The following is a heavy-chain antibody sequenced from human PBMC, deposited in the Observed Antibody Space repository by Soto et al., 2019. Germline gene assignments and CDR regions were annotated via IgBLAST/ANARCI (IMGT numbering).Heavy chain of an antibody. CDR2: VGTANDNT. D-gene: IGHD3-22*01. CDR3: ARELNTDSSAYSSCAY. CDR1: GYTFTAYV. Sequence: QVQMVQSGPEVKMPAASVKVSCKTSGYTFTAYVLAWLRQAPGQRPEWMGWVGTANDNTNYAEKFQGRVTMTTDTSTATTYIELRSLRSDDTAVYYCARELNTDSSAYSSCAYWGQGTLVTVSS. V-gene: IGHV1-18*01. J-gene: IGHJ4*02.